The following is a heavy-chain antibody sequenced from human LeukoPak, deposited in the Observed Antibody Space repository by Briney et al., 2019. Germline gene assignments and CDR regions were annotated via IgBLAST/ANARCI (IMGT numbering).Heavy chain of an antibody. V-gene: IGHV1-8*01. CDR2: MNPNSGNT. CDR1: GYTFTSDD. CDR3: ARGRNSWYNY. D-gene: IGHD6-13*01. Sequence: ASVKVSCKASGYTFTSDDINWVRQATGQGPEWMGWMNPNSGNTGFAQKFQGRVTLTRDTSISTAYMELSSQRSDDTAVYYCARGRNSWYNYWGQGTLVTVSS. J-gene: IGHJ4*02.